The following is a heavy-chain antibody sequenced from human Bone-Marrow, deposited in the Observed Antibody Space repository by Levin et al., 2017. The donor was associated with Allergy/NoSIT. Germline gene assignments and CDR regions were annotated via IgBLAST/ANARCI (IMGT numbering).Heavy chain of an antibody. CDR2: ISSDGSTI. CDR1: GFTFSNYG. D-gene: IGHD3-16*01. V-gene: IGHV3-30*03. CDR3: GFGLRGFPIVCFDY. J-gene: IGHJ4*02. Sequence: PGGSLRLSCAASGFTFSNYGMHWVRQAPGKGLEWVAVISSDGSTIYYADSVKGRFTISRDNSKDTLYLQMNSLRTEDTAVYYCGFGLRGFPIVCFDYWGQGTLVTVSS.